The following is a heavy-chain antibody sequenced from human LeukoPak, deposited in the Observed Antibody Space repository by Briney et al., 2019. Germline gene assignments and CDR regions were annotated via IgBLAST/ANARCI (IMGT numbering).Heavy chain of an antibody. CDR3: AAGGITIFGVVLDAFDI. J-gene: IGHJ3*02. CDR1: AFDFTIYD. CDR2: ISSSSDII. V-gene: IGHV3-48*01. Sequence: GGSLRLSCAASAFDFTIYDMNWVRQAPGKGLEWLSYISSSSDIIHYADSVKGRFTISRDNAKNSLYLQMNSLGAEDTAVYYCAAGGITIFGVVLDAFDIWGQGTMVTVSS. D-gene: IGHD3-3*01.